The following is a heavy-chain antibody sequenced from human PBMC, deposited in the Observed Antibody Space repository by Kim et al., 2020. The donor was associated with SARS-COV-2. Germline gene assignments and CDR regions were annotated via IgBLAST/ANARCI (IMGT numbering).Heavy chain of an antibody. CDR2: IYYSGST. V-gene: IGHV4-59*01. D-gene: IGHD3-22*01. CDR1: GGSISTYY. Sequence: SETLSLTCTVSGGSISTYYWSWIRQPPGKGLEWIGYIYYSGSTNYNPSLKSRVTISVDTSKNQFSLKLSSVTAADTAVYYCARVPNYYDSSGYSAFDIWGQGTMVTVSS. CDR3: ARVPNYYDSSGYSAFDI. J-gene: IGHJ3*02.